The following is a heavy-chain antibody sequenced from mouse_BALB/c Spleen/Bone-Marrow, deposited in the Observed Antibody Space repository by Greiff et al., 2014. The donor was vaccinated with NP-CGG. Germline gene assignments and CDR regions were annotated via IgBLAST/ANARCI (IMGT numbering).Heavy chain of an antibody. D-gene: IGHD1-1*01. CDR1: GFNIKDTY. CDR3: ASYYYGSSLFAY. CDR2: IDPANGNT. J-gene: IGHJ3*01. Sequence: VQLQQSGAELVKPGASVKLSCTASGFNIKDTYMHWVKQRPEQGLEWIGRIDPANGNTKYDPKFQGKATTTADTSSNTAYLQLSSLTSEDTAVYYCASYYYGSSLFAYWGQGTLVTVSA. V-gene: IGHV14-3*02.